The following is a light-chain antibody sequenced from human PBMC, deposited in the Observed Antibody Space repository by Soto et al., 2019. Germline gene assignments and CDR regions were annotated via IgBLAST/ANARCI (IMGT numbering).Light chain of an antibody. J-gene: IGKJ1*01. V-gene: IGKV3-15*01. CDR2: GAS. CDR3: QQYNNRPRT. Sequence: MKPSPAALALSPAERAIFSCMASRNVGTNLAWYHREPGQAPRLLIYGASTRATGIPARFSGSGSGTEFTLTINSLQSEDFAVYYSQQYNNRPRTVGQGTKVDI. CDR1: RNVGTN.